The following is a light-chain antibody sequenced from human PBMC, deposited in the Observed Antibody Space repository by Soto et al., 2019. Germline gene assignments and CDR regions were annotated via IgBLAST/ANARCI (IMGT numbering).Light chain of an antibody. CDR2: EVT. Sequence: QSALTQPASVSGSPGQSITISCTGTSSDVGGYNYVSWYQQHPGKAPKLMIYEVTNRPLGISDHFSGSKSGNTASLTISGLQTDDEAVYYCSSYTTTSRVFGGGTKLTVL. CDR1: SSDVGGYNY. V-gene: IGLV2-14*01. CDR3: SSYTTTSRV. J-gene: IGLJ3*02.